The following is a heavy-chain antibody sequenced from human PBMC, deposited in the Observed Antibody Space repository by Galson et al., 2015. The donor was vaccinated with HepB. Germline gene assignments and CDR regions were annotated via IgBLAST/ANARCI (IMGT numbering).Heavy chain of an antibody. V-gene: IGHV3-23*01. CDR1: GFTFSSYA. CDR3: ARGGTAFDI. J-gene: IGHJ3*02. CDR2: ISGSGGRT. D-gene: IGHD1-1*01. Sequence: SLRLSCAASGFTFSSYAMSWVRQTPGKGLEWVSVISGSGGRTDYADSVKGRFTISRDNSKNTLYLRMNSLRAEDTAVYYCARGGTAFDIWGQGTMVTVSS.